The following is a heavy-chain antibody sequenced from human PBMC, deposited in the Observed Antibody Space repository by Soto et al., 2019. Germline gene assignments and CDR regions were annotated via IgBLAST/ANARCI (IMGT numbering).Heavy chain of an antibody. V-gene: IGHV3-33*01. CDR2: IWYDGSNK. Sequence: GGSLRLSCAASGFTFSSYGMHWVRQAPGKGLEWVAVIWYDGSNKYYADSVKGRFTISRDNSKNTLYLQMNSLRAEDTAVYYCARDRSVTDYYYGMDVWGQGTTVTVSS. CDR1: GFTFSSYG. CDR3: ARDRSVTDYYYGMDV. D-gene: IGHD2-21*02. J-gene: IGHJ6*02.